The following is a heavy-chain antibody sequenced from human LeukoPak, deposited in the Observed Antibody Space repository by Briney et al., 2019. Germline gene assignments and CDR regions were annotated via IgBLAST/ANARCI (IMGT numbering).Heavy chain of an antibody. V-gene: IGHV3-21*01. CDR3: ARAAPYCGGDCYSSPFDY. D-gene: IGHD2-21*02. CDR1: GFTFSSYS. Sequence: GGSLRLSCAASGFTFSSYSMNWVRQAPGKGLEWVSSISSSSYIYYADSVKGRFTISRDNAKNSLYLQMNSLGAEDTAVYYCARAAPYCGGDCYSSPFDYWGQGTLVTVSS. CDR2: ISSSSYI. J-gene: IGHJ4*02.